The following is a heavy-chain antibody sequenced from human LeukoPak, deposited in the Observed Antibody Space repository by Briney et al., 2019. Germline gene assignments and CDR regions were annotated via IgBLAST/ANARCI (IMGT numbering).Heavy chain of an antibody. V-gene: IGHV3-11*01. CDR1: GFTFSDYY. J-gene: IGHJ4*02. CDR2: ISSSGSTI. Sequence: PGGSLRLSCAASGFTFSDYYMSWTRQAPGKGLEWVSYISSSGSTIYYADSVKGRFTISRDNAKNSLYLQMNSLRAEDSAVYYCARTGEYSCSWSAIIFDYWGQGTLVTVSS. CDR3: ARTGEYSCSWSAIIFDY. D-gene: IGHD6-13*01.